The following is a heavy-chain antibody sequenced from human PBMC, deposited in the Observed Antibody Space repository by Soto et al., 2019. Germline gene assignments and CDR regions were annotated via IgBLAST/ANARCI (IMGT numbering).Heavy chain of an antibody. CDR3: ARLGYCSGLTGACAEYFQH. V-gene: IGHV4-59*08. J-gene: IGHJ1*01. CDR1: GGSISSYY. CDR2: IYYSGST. D-gene: IGHD2-15*01. Sequence: PSETLSLTCTVSGGSISSYYWSWIRQPPGKGLEWIGYIYYSGSTNYNPSLKSRVTISVDTSKNQFSLKLSSVTAADTAVYYCARLGYCSGLTGACAEYFQHWGQGTLVTVSS.